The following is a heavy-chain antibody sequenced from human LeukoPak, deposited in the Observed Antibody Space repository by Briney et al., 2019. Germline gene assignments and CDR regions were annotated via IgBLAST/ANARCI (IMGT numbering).Heavy chain of an antibody. D-gene: IGHD4-17*01. CDR1: GYSISSSDW. V-gene: IGHV4-28*03. CDR3: ARDRDGDYGFDY. J-gene: IGHJ4*02. CDR2: IYYNGST. Sequence: SDTLSLTCGVSGYSISSSDWWGWIRQPPGKGLEWIGYIYYNGSTYYNPSLKSRVTMSVDTSKKWFSLKLTSVTAADTAVYYCARDRDGDYGFDYWGQGTLVTVSS.